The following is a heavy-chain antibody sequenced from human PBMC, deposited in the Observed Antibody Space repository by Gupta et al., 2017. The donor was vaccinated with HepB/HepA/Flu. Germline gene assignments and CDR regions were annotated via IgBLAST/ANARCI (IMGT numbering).Heavy chain of an antibody. Sequence: EVPPLESGGGLVQPGGSLRLSCAASGFTFLSYAMSCLRQAPGKGLEWVSAISGRGDITDYADSVKGRFTISRDNSKSTLYLQLNSLRAEDTAVYYCAKDPLYSSSPAALFDYWGQGTLVTVSS. V-gene: IGHV3-23*01. CDR1: GFTFLSYA. CDR3: AKDPLYSSSPAALFDY. J-gene: IGHJ4*02. D-gene: IGHD6-19*01. CDR2: ISGRGDIT.